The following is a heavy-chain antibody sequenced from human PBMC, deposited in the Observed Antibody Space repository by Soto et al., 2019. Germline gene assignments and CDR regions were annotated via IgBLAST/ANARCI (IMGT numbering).Heavy chain of an antibody. V-gene: IGHV4-31*03. CDR1: GGPITSGDYY. D-gene: IGHD4-4*01. J-gene: IGHJ4*02. CDR3: ARGNFGYDY. CDR2: IYPSGNT. Sequence: QVQLQESGPGLVKPSQTLSLTCTVAGGPITSGDYYWSWIRQHPGKALEWLGDIYPSGNTYYSPSIKSRISMSVDTSTNQFSLNLYSVTAADTAVYYCARGNFGYDYWGQGAQVTVSS.